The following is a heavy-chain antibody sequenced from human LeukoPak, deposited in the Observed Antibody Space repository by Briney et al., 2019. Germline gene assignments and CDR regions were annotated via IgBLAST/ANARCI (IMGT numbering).Heavy chain of an antibody. CDR3: ARDRGIVGKDY. CDR1: GFTFDDYA. CDR2: ISWNSGSI. V-gene: IGHV3-9*01. J-gene: IGHJ4*02. D-gene: IGHD1-26*01. Sequence: GRSLRLSCAASGFTFDDYAMHWVRQAPGKGLEWVSGISWNSGSIGYADSVKGRFTISRDNAKNSLYLQMNSQRAEDTAVYYCARDRGIVGKDYWGQGTLVTVSS.